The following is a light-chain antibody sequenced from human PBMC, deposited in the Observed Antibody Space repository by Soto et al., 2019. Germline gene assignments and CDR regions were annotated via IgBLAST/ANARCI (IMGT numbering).Light chain of an antibody. Sequence: QSALTQPASVSGSPGQAITIACTGTSSDVGGYNYVSWYQHLPGKAPKLIIYEVTNRPSGVSIRFSGSKSGNTASLTISGLQAEDEADYYCSSYTTSNTWVFGGGTKLTVL. V-gene: IGLV2-14*01. J-gene: IGLJ3*02. CDR3: SSYTTSNTWV. CDR2: EVT. CDR1: SSDVGGYNY.